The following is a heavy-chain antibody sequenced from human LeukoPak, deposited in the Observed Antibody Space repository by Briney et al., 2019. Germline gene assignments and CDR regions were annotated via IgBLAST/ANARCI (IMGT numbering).Heavy chain of an antibody. D-gene: IGHD3-9*01. CDR2: ISSSGAKT. Sequence: GGSLRLSCAASGFTFSSYSMNWVRQAPGKGLQWVSSISSSGAKTYYADSVKGRFTISRDNAKNSLYLQMNSLRAEDTAVYYCARGSNDILTGCTDYWGQGTLVTVSS. CDR3: ARGSNDILTGCTDY. CDR1: GFTFSSYS. V-gene: IGHV3-21*01. J-gene: IGHJ4*02.